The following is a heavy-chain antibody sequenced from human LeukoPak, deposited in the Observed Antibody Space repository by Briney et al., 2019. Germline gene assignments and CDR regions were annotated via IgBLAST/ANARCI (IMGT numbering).Heavy chain of an antibody. CDR3: ARGGSSWYRNWFDP. J-gene: IGHJ5*02. D-gene: IGHD6-13*01. CDR2: IYYSGST. Sequence: SETLSLTCTVSGDSISSSSSYWGWIRQPPGKGLEWIGSIYYSGSTYYNTSLKSRVTISVDTSKNQLSLKLSSVTAADTAVYYCARGGSSWYRNWFDPWGQGTLVTVSS. CDR1: GDSISSSSSY. V-gene: IGHV4-39*01.